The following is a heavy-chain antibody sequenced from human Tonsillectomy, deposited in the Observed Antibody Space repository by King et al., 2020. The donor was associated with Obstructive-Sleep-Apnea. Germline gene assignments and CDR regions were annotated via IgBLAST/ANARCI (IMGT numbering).Heavy chain of an antibody. CDR1: GGSISSSSYY. CDR2: IYYSGST. J-gene: IGHJ5*02. Sequence: QLQESGPGLVKPSETLSLTCTVSGGSISSSSYYWGWSRQPPGKGLEWIGSIYYSGSTFYNPSLKSRVTISVDTSKNQFSLKLSSVTAADTAVYYCARDSVAGNNWFDPWGQGTLVTVSS. V-gene: IGHV4-39*07. D-gene: IGHD2-15*01. CDR3: ARDSVAGNNWFDP.